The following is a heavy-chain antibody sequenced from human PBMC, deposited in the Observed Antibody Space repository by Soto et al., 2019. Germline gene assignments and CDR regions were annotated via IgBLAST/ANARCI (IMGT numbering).Heavy chain of an antibody. CDR3: ARDIASPGGDYFDS. Sequence: EAQLVESGGGLVKAGGSLRLFCTASGFTFRNYNMNWVRQAPGKGLEWVSSISTGGAYMFYADSVKGRFTISRDNAQNSLFLQIDSPRAEDTAVYYCARDIASPGGDYFDSWVQGTLVTVSS. D-gene: IGHD2-21*01. J-gene: IGHJ4*02. CDR1: GFTFRNYN. CDR2: ISTGGAYM. V-gene: IGHV3-21*06.